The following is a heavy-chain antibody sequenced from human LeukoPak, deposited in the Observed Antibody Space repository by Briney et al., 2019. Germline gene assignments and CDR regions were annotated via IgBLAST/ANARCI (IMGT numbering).Heavy chain of an antibody. J-gene: IGHJ4*02. CDR1: GFTFSSYA. D-gene: IGHD5-12*01. V-gene: IGHV3-23*01. Sequence: GGSLRLSCAASGFTFSSYAMSWVRQAPGKGLEWVSGICGRGGTTYYADSVKGRFTISRDNSKNTLYLQMSSLRAEDTAVHYCARPQGYSRYLRPPDYWGQGTLVTVSS. CDR3: ARPQGYSRYLRPPDY. CDR2: ICGRGGTT.